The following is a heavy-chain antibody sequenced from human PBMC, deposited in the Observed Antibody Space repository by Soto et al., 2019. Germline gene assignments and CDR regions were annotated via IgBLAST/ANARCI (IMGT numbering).Heavy chain of an antibody. D-gene: IGHD3-3*01. V-gene: IGHV2-5*02. CDR3: ARSTSENFWSGPFDY. CDR1: GFSLKTIGVR. CDR2: TYWDDDQ. J-gene: IGHJ4*02. Sequence: QITLKESGPTLVRPTQTLTLTCSFSGFSLKTIGVRVGWIRQPPGKALEWLALTYWDDDQRYSPSLKTRHTVTQDTSKNQVVLAMTNMDPVDTGTYYCARSTSENFWSGPFDYWGPGIVVTVSS.